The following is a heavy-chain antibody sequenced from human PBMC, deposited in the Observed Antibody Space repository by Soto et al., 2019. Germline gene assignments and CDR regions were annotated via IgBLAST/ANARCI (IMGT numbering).Heavy chain of an antibody. CDR2: TTPSGGDT. CDR3: ARGHYGLEV. V-gene: IGHV3-11*01. CDR1: GFSFSEHY. J-gene: IGHJ6*02. Sequence: QAQLVESGGGLVKPGGSLRLSCAASGFSFSEHYMSWIRQSPGKGFEWVSYTTPSGGDTFYTDSVKGRFTISRNNPMRSVDLQMISLTVEDTAVYYCARGHYGLEVWGQGTTVTVSS.